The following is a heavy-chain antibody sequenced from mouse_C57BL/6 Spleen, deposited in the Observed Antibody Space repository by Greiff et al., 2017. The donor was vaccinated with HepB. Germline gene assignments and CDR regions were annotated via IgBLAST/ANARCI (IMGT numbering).Heavy chain of an antibody. CDR3: ARWEGFRWYFDV. CDR1: GYTFTDYY. V-gene: IGHV1-76*01. Sequence: QVHVKQSGAELVRPGASVKLSCKASGYTFTDYYINWVKQRPGQGLEWIARIYPGSGNTYYNEKFKGKATLTAEKSSSTAYMQLSSLTSEDSAVYFCARWEGFRWYFDVWGTGTTVTVSS. D-gene: IGHD4-1*01. CDR2: IYPGSGNT. J-gene: IGHJ1*03.